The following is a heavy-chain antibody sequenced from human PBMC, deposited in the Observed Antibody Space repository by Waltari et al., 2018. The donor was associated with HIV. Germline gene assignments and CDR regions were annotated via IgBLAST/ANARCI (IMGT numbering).Heavy chain of an antibody. V-gene: IGHV3-7*01. Sequence: EVQLVESGGGLVQPGESLRLSCAASGFTFRSHWMSWVGQAPGKGLEWVANIKPDGSETYYVDSVKGRFTISRDNAKTSLYLQMNSLRAEDTAVYFCAREYFYESSGYYYRSTFDYWGQGTLVTVSS. J-gene: IGHJ4*02. CDR3: AREYFYESSGYYYRSTFDY. D-gene: IGHD3-22*01. CDR2: IKPDGSET. CDR1: GFTFRSHW.